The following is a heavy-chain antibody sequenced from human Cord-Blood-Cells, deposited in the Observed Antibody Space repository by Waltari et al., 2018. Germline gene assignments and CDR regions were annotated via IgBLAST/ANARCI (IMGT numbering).Heavy chain of an antibody. V-gene: IGHV3-23*01. CDR3: AKGGMVQGVIIDY. Sequence: EVQLLEAGGGLVQPGGSLRLSCAASGFTFSSYAMSGVRQAPGKGLEWVSAIGGSGGSTYYADSVKGRFTISRDNSKNTLYLQMNSLRAEDTAVYYCAKGGMVQGVIIDYWGQGTLVTVSS. CDR1: GFTFSSYA. J-gene: IGHJ4*02. CDR2: IGGSGGST. D-gene: IGHD3-10*01.